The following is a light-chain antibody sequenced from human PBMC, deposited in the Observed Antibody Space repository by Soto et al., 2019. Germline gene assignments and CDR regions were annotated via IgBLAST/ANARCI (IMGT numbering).Light chain of an antibody. J-gene: IGKJ5*01. CDR3: QQRSNWPPIT. Sequence: EIMMTQSPATLSVTPGERATLSCWASQSVNRYLVWYQQKPGQAPRLLMYDASKRATGIPARFSGSGSGTGFTLTISSLEPEDAAVYYCQQRSNWPPITFGQGTRLEIK. V-gene: IGKV3-11*01. CDR1: QSVNRY. CDR2: DAS.